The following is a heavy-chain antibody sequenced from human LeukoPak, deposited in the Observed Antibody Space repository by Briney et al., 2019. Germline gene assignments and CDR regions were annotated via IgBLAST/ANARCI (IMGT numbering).Heavy chain of an antibody. V-gene: IGHV4-59*01. Sequence: SSETLSLTCTVPGGSISSYYWSWIRQPPGKGLEWIGYIYYSGSTNYNPSLKSRVTISVDTSKNQFSLKLSSVTPADTAVYYCARGGYYGSGNDFRFDPWGQGTLVTVSS. CDR2: IYYSGST. CDR1: GGSISSYY. J-gene: IGHJ5*02. CDR3: ARGGYYGSGNDFRFDP. D-gene: IGHD3-10*01.